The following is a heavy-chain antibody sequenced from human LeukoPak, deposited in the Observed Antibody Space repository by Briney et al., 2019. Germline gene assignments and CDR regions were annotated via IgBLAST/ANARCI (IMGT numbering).Heavy chain of an antibody. V-gene: IGHV1-3*04. Sequence: GASMKVSFKTSGYSFTNYGINWVRQAPGRRLEWMGWINTGNGNTKYSEKFQGRVTITRDTSASTTYMELRSLESEDTAVYYCARADESNTWYPPFDYWGQGTLVTVSS. J-gene: IGHJ4*02. D-gene: IGHD6-13*01. CDR3: ARADESNTWYPPFDY. CDR1: GYSFTNYG. CDR2: INTGNGNT.